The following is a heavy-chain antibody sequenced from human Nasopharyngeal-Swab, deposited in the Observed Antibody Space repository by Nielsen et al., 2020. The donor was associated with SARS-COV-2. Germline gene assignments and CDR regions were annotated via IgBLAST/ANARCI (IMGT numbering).Heavy chain of an antibody. D-gene: IGHD1-1*01. CDR2: IRYDGSNK. CDR3: TTGTTAQRDY. Sequence: GESLKISCAASGFTFSSYGMHWVRQAPGKGLEWVAVIRYDGSNKYYADSVKGRFTISRDNSKNTLYLQMNSLRAEDTAVYYCTTGTTAQRDYWGQGTLVTVSS. CDR1: GFTFSSYG. J-gene: IGHJ4*02. V-gene: IGHV3-30*02.